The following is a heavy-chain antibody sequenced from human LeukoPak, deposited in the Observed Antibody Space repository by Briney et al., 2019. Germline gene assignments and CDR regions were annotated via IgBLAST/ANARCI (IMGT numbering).Heavy chain of an antibody. V-gene: IGHV4-61*02. Sequence: PSETLSLTCTVSGGSISSGSYYWSWIRQPAGKGLEWIGRIYTSGSTNYNPSLKSRVTISVDTSKNQFSLKLSSVTAADTAVYYCARAIPSVVPAATYYYYYYMDVWGKGTTVTISS. J-gene: IGHJ6*03. CDR1: GGSISSGSYY. CDR3: ARAIPSVVPAATYYYYYYMDV. CDR2: IYTSGST. D-gene: IGHD2-2*01.